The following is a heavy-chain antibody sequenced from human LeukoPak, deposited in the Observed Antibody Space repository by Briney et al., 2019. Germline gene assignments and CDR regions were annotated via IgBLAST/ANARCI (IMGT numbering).Heavy chain of an antibody. D-gene: IGHD3-22*01. V-gene: IGHV3-33*06. CDR2: IWYDGSNK. Sequence: PGGSLRLSCAASGFTFSSYGMHWVRQAPGKGLEWVAVIWYDGSNKYYADSVKGRFTISRDNSKNTLYLQMNSLRAEDTAVYYCAKDILPPNYYDSSGPTAVYYYYGMDVWGQGTTVTVSS. J-gene: IGHJ6*02. CDR1: GFTFSSYG. CDR3: AKDILPPNYYDSSGPTAVYYYYGMDV.